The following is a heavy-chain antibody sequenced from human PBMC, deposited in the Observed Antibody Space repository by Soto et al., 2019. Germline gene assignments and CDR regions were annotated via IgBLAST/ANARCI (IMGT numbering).Heavy chain of an antibody. CDR2: INAGNGNT. J-gene: IGHJ5*02. Sequence: ASVKVSCKASGYTFTSYAMHWVRQAPGQRLEWMGWINAGNGNTKYSQKFRGRVTITRDTSASTAYMELSSLRSEDTAVYYCARDLSFVTRIAARPEPSNWFDPWGQGTLVTVSS. CDR1: GYTFTSYA. CDR3: ARDLSFVTRIAARPEPSNWFDP. V-gene: IGHV1-3*01. D-gene: IGHD6-6*01.